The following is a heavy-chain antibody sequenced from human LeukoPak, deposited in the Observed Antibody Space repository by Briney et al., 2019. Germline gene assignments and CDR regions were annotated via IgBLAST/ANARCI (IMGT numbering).Heavy chain of an antibody. J-gene: IGHJ3*02. Sequence: ASVKVSCKASGYTFTNYGLSWVRQAPGQGLEWMGWISAYNGNTNYAQKLQGRVTMTTDTSTSTAYMELRSLRADDTAVYYCARGGITIFGVVTDDAFDIWGQGTMVTVSS. V-gene: IGHV1-18*01. CDR2: ISAYNGNT. D-gene: IGHD3-3*01. CDR1: GYTFTNYG. CDR3: ARGGITIFGVVTDDAFDI.